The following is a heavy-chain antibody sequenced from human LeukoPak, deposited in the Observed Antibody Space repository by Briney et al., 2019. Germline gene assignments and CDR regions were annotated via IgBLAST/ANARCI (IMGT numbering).Heavy chain of an antibody. V-gene: IGHV3-23*01. J-gene: IGHJ4*02. CDR2: ISGSGGST. CDR3: AKDSAGYSSGWYTY. CDR1: GFTFSSYA. Sequence: PGGSLRLSCAASGFTFSSYAMSWVRQAPGKGLEWVSAISGSGGSTYYADSVKGRFSISRDNSKNTLYLQMNSLRAEDTAVYYCAKDSAGYSSGWYTYWGQGTLVTVSS. D-gene: IGHD6-19*01.